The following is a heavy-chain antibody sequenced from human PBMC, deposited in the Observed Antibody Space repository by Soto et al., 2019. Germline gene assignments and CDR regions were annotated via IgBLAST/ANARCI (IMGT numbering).Heavy chain of an antibody. D-gene: IGHD5-12*01. CDR1: GFTFSSYA. CDR2: ISGSGGST. Sequence: GGSLRLSCAASGFTFSSYAMSWVRQAPGKGLEWVSAISGSGGSTYYADSVKGRFTISRDNSKNTLYLQMNSLRAEDTAVYYCAKDYNYSGYDSGPFDYWGQGTLVTVSS. V-gene: IGHV3-23*01. CDR3: AKDYNYSGYDSGPFDY. J-gene: IGHJ4*02.